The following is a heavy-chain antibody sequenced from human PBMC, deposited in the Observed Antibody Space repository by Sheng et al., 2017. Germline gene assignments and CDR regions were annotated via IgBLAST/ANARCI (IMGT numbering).Heavy chain of an antibody. CDR3: ARDSGGDEGFGFDY. CDR1: GDFINSNNYY. J-gene: IGHJ4*02. D-gene: IGHD2-21*02. Sequence: QLQLQESGPGLVKPSETLSLTCTVSGDFINSNNYYWGWIRQSPGKGLEWIGTLSFSGITYYNPSLQSRVTFLLDTTRNQFSLDLRSVTVADTAFYYCARDSGGDEGFGFDYWGQGIVGHRLR. CDR2: LSFSGIT. V-gene: IGHV4-39*07.